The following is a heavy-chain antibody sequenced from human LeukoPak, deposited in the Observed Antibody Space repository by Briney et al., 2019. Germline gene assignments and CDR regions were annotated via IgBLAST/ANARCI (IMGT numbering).Heavy chain of an antibody. CDR1: GFTFSSYA. CDR3: AKPATLRGPRYYDSNPYPVWYFDY. J-gene: IGHJ4*02. V-gene: IGHV3-23*01. Sequence: GGSLRLSCAAPGFTFSSYAMSWVRQAPGKGLEWVSAISGSGGSTYYADSVKGRFTISRDNSKNTLYLQMNSLRAEDTAVYYCAKPATLRGPRYYDSNPYPVWYFDYWGQGTLVTVSS. CDR2: ISGSGGST. D-gene: IGHD3-22*01.